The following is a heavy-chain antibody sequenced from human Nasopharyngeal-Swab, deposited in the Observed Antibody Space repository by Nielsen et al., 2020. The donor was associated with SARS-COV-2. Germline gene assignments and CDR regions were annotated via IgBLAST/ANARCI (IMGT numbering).Heavy chain of an antibody. CDR3: ARPGYSSGCSYFDY. V-gene: IGHV1-18*01. D-gene: IGHD6-19*01. Sequence: ASVKVSCKASGYTFTSYGISWVRQAPGQGLEWMGWISAYNGNTNYAQKLQGRVTMTTDTSTTTAYMELRSLRSDDTAVYYCARPGYSSGCSYFDYWGQGTLVTVSS. CDR2: ISAYNGNT. J-gene: IGHJ4*02. CDR1: GYTFTSYG.